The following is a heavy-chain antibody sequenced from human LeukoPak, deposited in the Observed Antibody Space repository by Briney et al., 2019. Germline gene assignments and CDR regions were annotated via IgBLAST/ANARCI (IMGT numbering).Heavy chain of an antibody. CDR3: AKPSLRWYNNLDY. CDR2: ISGSGGST. Sequence: PGGSLRLSCAASGFTFSSYGMSWVRQAPGKGLEWVSAISGSGGSTYYADSVKGRFTISRDNSKNTLYLQMNSLRAEDTAVYYCAKPSLRWYNNLDYWGQGTLVTVSS. V-gene: IGHV3-23*01. CDR1: GFTFSSYG. J-gene: IGHJ4*02. D-gene: IGHD4-23*01.